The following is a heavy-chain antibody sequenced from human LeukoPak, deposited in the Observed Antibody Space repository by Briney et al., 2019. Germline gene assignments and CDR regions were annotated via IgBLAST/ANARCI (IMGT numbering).Heavy chain of an antibody. Sequence: PGGSLRLSCAASGFTFSSYEMNWVRQAPGKGLEWVSYISSSGSTIYYADSVKGRFTISRDNAKNSLYLQMNSLGAEDTAVYYCAREPAAGTRGYFDYWGQGTLVTVSS. CDR2: ISSSGSTI. J-gene: IGHJ4*02. CDR3: AREPAAGTRGYFDY. CDR1: GFTFSSYE. D-gene: IGHD6-13*01. V-gene: IGHV3-48*03.